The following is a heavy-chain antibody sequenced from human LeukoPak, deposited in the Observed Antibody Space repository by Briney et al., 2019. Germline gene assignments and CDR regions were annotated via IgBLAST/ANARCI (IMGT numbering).Heavy chain of an antibody. J-gene: IGHJ4*02. CDR2: IFYSGSP. V-gene: IGHV4-59*01. CDR1: GGSISSYY. CDR3: ARGGIAAHFDY. Sequence: SETLSFTCTVSGGSISSYYWSSLRQPPGKDLDRLGYIFYSGSPNYNPSLKSRVTMSVDTSKNQFSLKLSSVTAADTAVYYCARGGIAAHFDYWGQGTLVTVSS. D-gene: IGHD6-13*01.